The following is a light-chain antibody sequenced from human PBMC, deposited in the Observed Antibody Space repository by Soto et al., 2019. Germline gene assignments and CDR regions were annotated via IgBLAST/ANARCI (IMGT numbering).Light chain of an antibody. V-gene: IGLV2-11*01. CDR3: CSYAGTYTWV. Sequence: QSALTQPRSVSGSPGQPVTISCTGASSDVGSYNYVSWYQQHPGKAPKLMIYDVTKRPSGVPDRFSGSKSGNTASLTISGLQADDEADYYCCSYAGTYTWVFGGGTKVTVL. CDR1: SSDVGSYNY. J-gene: IGLJ3*02. CDR2: DVT.